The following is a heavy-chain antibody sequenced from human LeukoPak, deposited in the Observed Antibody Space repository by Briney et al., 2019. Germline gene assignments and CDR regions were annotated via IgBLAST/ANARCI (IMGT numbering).Heavy chain of an antibody. CDR2: ISYDGSNK. Sequence: GGSLRLSCAASGFTFSSYGMHWVRQAPGKGLEWVAVISYDGSNKYYADSAKGRFTISRDNSKNTLYLQMNSLRAEDTAVYYCAKLPNSEYDILTGYYSATNPPFDYWGQGTLVTVSS. D-gene: IGHD3-9*01. CDR1: GFTFSSYG. V-gene: IGHV3-30*18. J-gene: IGHJ4*02. CDR3: AKLPNSEYDILTGYYSATNPPFDY.